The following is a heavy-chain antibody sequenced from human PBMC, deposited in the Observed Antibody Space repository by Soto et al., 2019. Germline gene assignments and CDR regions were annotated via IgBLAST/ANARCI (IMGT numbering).Heavy chain of an antibody. V-gene: IGHV1-2*04. CDR3: ARGGYTFYRRAAGASYPLDV. CDR1: GYHLNDYY. J-gene: IGHJ6*02. D-gene: IGHD2-15*01. Sequence: GASVKVSCKASGYHLNDYYIHWVRQAPGRGPEWVGWINPNHGGTSYAQKFQDWVTMTSDSSISTVYMELRRLTSDDTASYFCARGGYTFYRRAAGASYPLDVWG. CDR2: INPNHGGT.